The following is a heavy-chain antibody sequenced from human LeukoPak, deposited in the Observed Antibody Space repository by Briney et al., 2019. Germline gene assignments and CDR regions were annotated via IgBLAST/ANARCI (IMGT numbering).Heavy chain of an antibody. CDR2: MNPNSGNT. V-gene: IGHV1-8*01. CDR3: AKDRENYGSGSYKALDY. J-gene: IGHJ4*02. CDR1: GYSFTSYD. D-gene: IGHD3-10*01. Sequence: ASVKVSCKASGYSFTSYDINWVRQATGQGLEWMGWMNPNSGNTGYAQKFQGRVTMTRNTSISTAYMELSSLRSEDTAVYYCAKDRENYGSGSYKALDYWGQGTLVTVSS.